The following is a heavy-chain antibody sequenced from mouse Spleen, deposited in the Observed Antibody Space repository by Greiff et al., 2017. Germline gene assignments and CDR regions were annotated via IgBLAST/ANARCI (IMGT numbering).Heavy chain of an antibody. CDR1: GYSFTGYL. CDR3: GRDNYHVHYFDY. Sequence: EVNVVESGPELVKPGASVKISCKASGYSFTGYLMNWVKQSHGKSLEWIGRINPYNGDTFYNQKFKGKATLTVDKSSSTAHMELLSLTSEDSAVYYCGRDNYHVHYFDYWGQGTTLTVSS. J-gene: IGHJ2*01. D-gene: IGHD1-3*01. V-gene: IGHV1-37*01. CDR2: INPYNGDT.